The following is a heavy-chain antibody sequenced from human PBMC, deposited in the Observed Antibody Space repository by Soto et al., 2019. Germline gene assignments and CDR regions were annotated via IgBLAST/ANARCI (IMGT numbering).Heavy chain of an antibody. Sequence: SVKVSCKASGGTFSSYTISWVRQAPGQGLKWMGRIIPILGIANYAQKFQGRVTITADKSTSTAYMELSSLRSEDTAVYYCATNYRARYYYFDYWGQGTLVTVPS. V-gene: IGHV1-69*02. D-gene: IGHD4-4*01. CDR2: IIPILGIA. CDR3: ATNYRARYYYFDY. CDR1: GGTFSSYT. J-gene: IGHJ4*02.